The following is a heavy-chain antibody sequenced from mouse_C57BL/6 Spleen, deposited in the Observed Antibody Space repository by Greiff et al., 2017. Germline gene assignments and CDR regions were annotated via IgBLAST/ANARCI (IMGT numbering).Heavy chain of an antibody. CDR3: ARPGYYGSPVLYYFDY. CDR1: GFTFSDYG. Sequence: VQLQQSGGGLVKPGGSLKLSCAASGFTFSDYGMHWVRQAPEKGLEWVAYISSGSSTIYYADTVKGRFTISRDNAKNTLFLQMTSLRSEDTAMYYCARPGYYGSPVLYYFDYWGQGTTLTVSS. V-gene: IGHV5-17*01. CDR2: ISSGSSTI. J-gene: IGHJ2*01. D-gene: IGHD1-1*01.